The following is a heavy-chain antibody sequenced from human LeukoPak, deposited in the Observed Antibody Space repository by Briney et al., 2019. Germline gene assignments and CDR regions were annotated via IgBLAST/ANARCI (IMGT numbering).Heavy chain of an antibody. D-gene: IGHD1-1*01. CDR1: GGSISSGDSY. V-gene: IGHV4-30-4*08. CDR2: IYYSGST. J-gene: IGHJ4*02. Sequence: SQTLSLTCTVSGGSISSGDSYWSWIRQPPGKGLEWIGYIYYSGSTYYNPSLQSRVTISVDTSKNQFSLKLSSVTAADTAVYYCATRTGTTRGGFDYWGQGTLVTVSS. CDR3: ATRTGTTRGGFDY.